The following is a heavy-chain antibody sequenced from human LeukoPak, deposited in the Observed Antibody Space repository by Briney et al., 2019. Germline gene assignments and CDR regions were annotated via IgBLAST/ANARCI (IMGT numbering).Heavy chain of an antibody. CDR1: GFTFSSYE. D-gene: IGHD4/OR15-4a*01. CDR3: ASQDYRYYFDY. J-gene: IGHJ4*02. V-gene: IGHV3-48*03. Sequence: GGSLRLSCAAPGFTFSSYEMNWVRQAPGKGLEWVSYISSSGSTIYYADSVKGRFTISRDNAKNSLYLQMNSLRAEDTAAYYCASQDYRYYFDYWGQGTLVTVSS. CDR2: ISSSGSTI.